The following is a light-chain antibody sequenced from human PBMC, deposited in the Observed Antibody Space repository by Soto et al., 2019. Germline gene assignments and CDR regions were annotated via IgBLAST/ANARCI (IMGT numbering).Light chain of an antibody. V-gene: IGKV3-11*01. CDR2: DAS. J-gene: IGKJ5*01. CDR3: HQYDNWPKT. CDR1: RSVSSY. Sequence: EVLLTQSPATLSLSPGESATLSCRASRSVSSYLAWYQHKPGQAPRLLIYDASSRATGIPARFSGSGSGTDFTLTISSLEPEDFAAYYCHQYDNWPKTFGQGTRLEIK.